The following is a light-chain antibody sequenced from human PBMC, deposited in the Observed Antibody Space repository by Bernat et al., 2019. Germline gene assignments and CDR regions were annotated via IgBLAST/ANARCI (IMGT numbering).Light chain of an antibody. Sequence: DIVMTQSPLSLPVTPGEPASISCRSSQSFLHSNGYNYLDWYLQKPGQSPQLLIYLGSNRASGVPDRFSGSGSGTDFTLKISRVEAEDVGVYYCMQALQTAGFTFGPGTKVDIK. J-gene: IGKJ3*01. V-gene: IGKV2-28*01. CDR1: QSFLHSNGYNY. CDR2: LGS. CDR3: MQALQTAGFT.